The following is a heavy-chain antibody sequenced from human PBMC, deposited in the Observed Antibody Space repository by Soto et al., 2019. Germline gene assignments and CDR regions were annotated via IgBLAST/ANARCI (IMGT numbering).Heavy chain of an antibody. V-gene: IGHV1-2*02. CDR2: INPNSGGT. CDR3: ARDRPLDYYDSSGYYGPHDY. D-gene: IGHD3-22*01. J-gene: IGHJ4*02. CDR1: GYTFTGYY. Sequence: GASVKVSCKASGYTFTGYYMHWVRQAPGQGLEWMGWINPNSGGTNYAQKFQGRVTMTRDTSISTAYMELSRLRSDDTAVYYCARDRPLDYYDSSGYYGPHDYWGQGTLVTVSS.